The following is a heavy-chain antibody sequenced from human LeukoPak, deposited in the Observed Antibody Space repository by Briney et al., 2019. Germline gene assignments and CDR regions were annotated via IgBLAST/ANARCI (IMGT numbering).Heavy chain of an antibody. Sequence: PSETLSLTCTVSGGSTSSYYWSWIRQPPGKGLEWIGYIYYSGSTNYNPSLKSRVTISVDTSKNQFSLKLSSVTAADTAVYYCARHPSSKNAFDIWGQGTMVTVSS. CDR2: IYYSGST. CDR1: GGSTSSYY. D-gene: IGHD6-19*01. V-gene: IGHV4-59*08. J-gene: IGHJ3*02. CDR3: ARHPSSKNAFDI.